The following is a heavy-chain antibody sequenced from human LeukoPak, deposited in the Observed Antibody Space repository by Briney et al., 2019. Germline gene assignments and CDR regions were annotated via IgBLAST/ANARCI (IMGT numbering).Heavy chain of an antibody. V-gene: IGHV4-34*01. D-gene: IGHD3-10*01. CDR2: INHSGST. CDR1: GGSFSGYY. CDR3: AREITMVRGVIITKEVNWFDP. Sequence: SEALSLTCAVYGGSFSGYYWSWIRQPPGKGLEWIEEINHSGSTNYNPSLKSRVTISVDTSKNQFSLKLSSVTAADTAVYYCAREITMVRGVIITKEVNWFDPWGQGTLVTVSS. J-gene: IGHJ5*02.